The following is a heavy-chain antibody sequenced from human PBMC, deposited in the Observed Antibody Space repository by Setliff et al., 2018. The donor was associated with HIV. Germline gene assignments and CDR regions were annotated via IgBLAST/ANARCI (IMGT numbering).Heavy chain of an antibody. CDR2: SHYNGST. Sequence: SETLSLTCTVSGGSIGSGGSYWSWIRQHPGKGLEWIGNSHYNGSTYYNPSLKSRLTMSVDPSKNQFSLKLNSVTAADTAVYYCAREGPGRSFDWLSGFDPWGQGTQVTVSS. V-gene: IGHV4-31*03. CDR1: GGSIGSGGSY. D-gene: IGHD3-9*01. CDR3: AREGPGRSFDWLSGFDP. J-gene: IGHJ5*02.